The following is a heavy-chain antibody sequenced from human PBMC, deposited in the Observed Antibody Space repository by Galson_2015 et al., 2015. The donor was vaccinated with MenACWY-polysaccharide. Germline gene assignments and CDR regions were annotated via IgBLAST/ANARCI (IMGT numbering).Heavy chain of an antibody. CDR1: GFTFSTYA. V-gene: IGHV3-23*01. Sequence: SLRLSCAASGFTFSTYAMNWVRQAPGKGLEWVSTISSSGGNTYYADSVKGRFTISRDNSKNTLYLQMNSLRAEDTAVYYCARQTARRYSAALDIGGQGTMVTDSS. J-gene: IGHJ3*02. CDR3: ARQTARRYSAALDI. CDR2: ISSSGGNT. D-gene: IGHD1-14*01.